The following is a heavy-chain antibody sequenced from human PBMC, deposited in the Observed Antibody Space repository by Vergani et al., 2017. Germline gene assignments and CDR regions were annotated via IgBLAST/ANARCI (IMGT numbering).Heavy chain of an antibody. CDR3: AREAIVVVTARSNWFDP. CDR1: GGTFSSYA. J-gene: IGHJ5*02. CDR2: ISAYNGNT. D-gene: IGHD2-21*02. Sequence: VQLVQSGAEVKKPGSSVKVSCKASGGTFSSYAISWVRQAPGQGLEWMGWISAYNGNTNYAQKLQGRVTMTTDTSTSTAYMELRSLRSDDTAVYYCAREAIVVVTARSNWFDPWGQGTLVTVSS. V-gene: IGHV1-18*01.